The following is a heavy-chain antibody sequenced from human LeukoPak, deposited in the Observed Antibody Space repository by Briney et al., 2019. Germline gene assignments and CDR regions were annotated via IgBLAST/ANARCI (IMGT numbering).Heavy chain of an antibody. D-gene: IGHD3-10*01. Sequence: PSETLSLTCTVSGGSFSSSSYSWGWIRQPPGKGLEWIGSIYYSGSTYYNPSLKSRVTISIDTSKNQFSLNLSSVTAADTAVYYCARVRVRGIYYYYGMDVWGQGTTVTVSS. CDR1: GGSFSSSSYS. CDR2: IYYSGST. J-gene: IGHJ6*02. CDR3: ARVRVRGIYYYYGMDV. V-gene: IGHV4-39*01.